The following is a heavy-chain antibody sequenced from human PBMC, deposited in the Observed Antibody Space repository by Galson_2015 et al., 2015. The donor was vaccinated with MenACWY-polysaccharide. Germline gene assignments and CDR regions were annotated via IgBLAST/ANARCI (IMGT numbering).Heavy chain of an antibody. CDR2: IQYDGSKI. J-gene: IGHJ3*01. Sequence: SLRLSCAASGIRFSGSGMHWVRKAPGKGLEWVAVIQYDGSKIVYADSVKGRFTVPRDNSKNTLYLEMNSLRAEDTAVYYCAREGSRIVFHAFDVWGQGTMVIVSS. D-gene: IGHD2-15*01. CDR3: AREGSRIVFHAFDV. V-gene: IGHV3-33*05. CDR1: GIRFSGSG.